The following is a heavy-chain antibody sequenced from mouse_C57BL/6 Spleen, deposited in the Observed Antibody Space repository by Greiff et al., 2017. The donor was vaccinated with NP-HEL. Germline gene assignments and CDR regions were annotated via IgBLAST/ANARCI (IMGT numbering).Heavy chain of an antibody. D-gene: IGHD1-1*01. CDR2: IDPSDSET. CDR3: TRRLSSVDY. J-gene: IGHJ2*01. V-gene: IGHV1-52*01. CDR1: GYTFTSYW. Sequence: QVQLQQPGAELVRPGSSVKLSCKASGYTFTSYWMHWVKQRPIQGLEWIGNIDPSDSETHYNQKFKDKATLTVYKSSSKAYMQISSLSSEASAVYYCTRRLSSVDYWGKGTTLTVSS.